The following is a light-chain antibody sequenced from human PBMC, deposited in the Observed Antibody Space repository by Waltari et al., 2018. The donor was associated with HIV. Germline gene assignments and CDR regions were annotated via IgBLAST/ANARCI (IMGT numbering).Light chain of an antibody. CDR2: LGS. Sequence: IVMTQSQLSLPVTPGEPASISCRPSQRLLHNNGYNYLDWYLQKPGQSPQLLIYLGSNRASGVPDRFSGSGSGTDFTLKISRVEAEDVGVYYCMQALQTPLYTFGQGTKLEIK. V-gene: IGKV2-28*01. CDR1: QRLLHNNGYNY. CDR3: MQALQTPLYT. J-gene: IGKJ2*01.